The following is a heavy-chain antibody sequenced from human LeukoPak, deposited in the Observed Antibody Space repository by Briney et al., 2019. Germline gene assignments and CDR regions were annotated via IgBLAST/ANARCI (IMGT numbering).Heavy chain of an antibody. V-gene: IGHV3-11*01. CDR3: AKANYYDSSGYFDY. CDR2: ISSSGSTI. CDR1: GFTFSDYY. D-gene: IGHD3-22*01. Sequence: GSLRLSCAASGFTFSDYYMSWIRQAPGKGLEWVSYISSSGSTIYYADSVKGRFTISRDNAKNSLYLQMNSLRAEDTAVFYCAKANYYDSSGYFDYWGQGTLVTVSS. J-gene: IGHJ4*02.